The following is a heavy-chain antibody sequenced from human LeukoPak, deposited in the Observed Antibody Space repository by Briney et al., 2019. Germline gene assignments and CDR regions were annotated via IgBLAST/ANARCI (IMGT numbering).Heavy chain of an antibody. CDR2: ISGSGGST. D-gene: IGHD3-10*01. CDR1: GFTFSSYA. CDR3: AKDTKLYGSGSYYFDY. Sequence: GGSLRLSYAASGFTFSSYAMSWVRQAPGKGLEWVSAISGSGGSTYYADSVKGRFTISRDNSKNTLYLQMNSLRAEDTAVYYCAKDTKLYGSGSYYFDYWGQGTLVTVS. J-gene: IGHJ4*02. V-gene: IGHV3-23*01.